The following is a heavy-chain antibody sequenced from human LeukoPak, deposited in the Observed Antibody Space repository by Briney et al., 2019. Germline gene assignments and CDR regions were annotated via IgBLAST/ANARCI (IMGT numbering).Heavy chain of an antibody. V-gene: IGHV3-21*01. Sequence: GGSLRLSCAASGFTFSSDTMNWVRQAPGKGLEWVSSITSRSGYTYYADSVKGRFTISRDNAEKSLYLHMNSLRGEDTAIYYCARVTEAPYYFDYWGQGTLVTVSS. J-gene: IGHJ4*02. CDR3: ARVTEAPYYFDY. CDR2: ITSRSGYT. CDR1: GFTFSSDT.